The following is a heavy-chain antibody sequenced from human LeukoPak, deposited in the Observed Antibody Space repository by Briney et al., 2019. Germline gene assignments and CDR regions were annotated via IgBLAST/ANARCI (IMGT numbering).Heavy chain of an antibody. CDR3: ARDYQRTFDI. CDR1: GFVFSSYS. Sequence: GGSLRLSCAASGFVFSSYSMNWVRQAPGKGLEWVSSISSSSRYIYYADSMKGRFTISRDNAKNSLYLQMNSLRAEDTAVYYCARDYQRTFDIWGQGTMVTVSS. V-gene: IGHV3-21*01. CDR2: ISSSSRYI. J-gene: IGHJ3*02. D-gene: IGHD3-16*02.